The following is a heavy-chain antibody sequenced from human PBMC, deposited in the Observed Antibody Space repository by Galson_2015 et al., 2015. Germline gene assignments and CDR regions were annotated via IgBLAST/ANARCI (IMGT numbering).Heavy chain of an antibody. Sequence: SVKVSCKASGYTFTSYGISWVRQAPGQGLEWMGWISAYNGNTNYAQKLQGRVTMTTDTSTSTAYMELRSLRSDDTAVYYCARDTLPDSSGYPLRERSPQDEYYFDYWGQGTLVTVSS. V-gene: IGHV1-18*01. CDR3: ARDTLPDSSGYPLRERSPQDEYYFDY. CDR1: GYTFTSYG. J-gene: IGHJ4*02. CDR2: ISAYNGNT. D-gene: IGHD3-22*01.